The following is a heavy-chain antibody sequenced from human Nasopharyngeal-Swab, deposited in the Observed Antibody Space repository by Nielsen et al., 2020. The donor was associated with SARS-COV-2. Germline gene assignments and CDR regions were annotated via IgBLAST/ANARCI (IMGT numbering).Heavy chain of an antibody. CDR2: MNPNSGNT. Sequence: ASVKFSCKASGYTFTSYDINWVRQATGQGLEWMGWMNPNSGNTGYARKFQGRVTMTRNTSISTAYMELSSLRSEDTAVYYCAREGTYFSGGRCRHYYYMDVWGKGTTVTVSS. V-gene: IGHV1-8*01. J-gene: IGHJ6*03. D-gene: IGHD2-15*01. CDR3: AREGTYFSGGRCRHYYYMDV. CDR1: GYTFTSYD.